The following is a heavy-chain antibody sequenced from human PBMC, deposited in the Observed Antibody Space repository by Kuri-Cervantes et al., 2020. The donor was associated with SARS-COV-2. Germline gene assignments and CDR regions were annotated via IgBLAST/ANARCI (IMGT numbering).Heavy chain of an antibody. J-gene: IGHJ3*02. CDR1: RDTFTTFG. D-gene: IGHD2-2*01. CDR3: ARAPHNRRHIVVVPAARKGGGAFDI. Sequence: ASVKVSCKTSRDTFTTFGFSWVRQAPGQGLEWMGIINPSGGSTSYAQKFQGRVTMTRDTSTSTVYMELSSLRSEDTAVYYCARAPHNRRHIVVVPAARKGGGAFDIWGQGTMVTVSS. CDR2: INPSGGST. V-gene: IGHV1-46*01.